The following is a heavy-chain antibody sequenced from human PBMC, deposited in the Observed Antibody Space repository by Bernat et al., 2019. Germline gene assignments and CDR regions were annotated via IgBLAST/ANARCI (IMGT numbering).Heavy chain of an antibody. CDR3: ARSWYYYDSSGHKNAFDN. Sequence: EVQLVESGGGLVQPGGSLRLSCAASGFTVSSNYMSWVRQAPGKGLEWVSFIYSGGSTYYADSVKGRFTISRDNSKNTLYLQMNSLRAEDTAVYYCARSWYYYDSSGHKNAFDNWGQGTMVTVSS. J-gene: IGHJ3*02. V-gene: IGHV3-66*02. D-gene: IGHD3-22*01. CDR1: GFTVSSNY. CDR2: IYSGGST.